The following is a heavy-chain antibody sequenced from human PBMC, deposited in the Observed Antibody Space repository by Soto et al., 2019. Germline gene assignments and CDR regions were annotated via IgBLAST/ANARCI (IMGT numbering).Heavy chain of an antibody. CDR3: ARNTSGQWVVPLYCDL. Sequence: GGSLRLSCAASGFTFSSYWMSWVRQAPGKGLEWVANIKQDGSEEYYVDSVKGRFTISRDNAKNSLYLQMNSLRAEDTAVYYCARNTSGQWVVPLYCDLWGQGTLVTVSS. V-gene: IGHV3-7*01. CDR1: GFTFSSYW. CDR2: IKQDGSEE. J-gene: IGHJ4*02. D-gene: IGHD6-19*01.